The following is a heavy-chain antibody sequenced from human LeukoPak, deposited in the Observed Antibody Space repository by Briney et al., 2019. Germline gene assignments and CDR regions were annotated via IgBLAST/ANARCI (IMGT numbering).Heavy chain of an antibody. CDR2: ISSSGSTI. Sequence: PGGSLRLSCAASGFTFSDYYMSWLRQAPGKGLEWVSYISSSGSTIYYEDSVKGRFTISSDNAKNSLYLQMNSLRAQDPAVYYFATALRPGSYHNWFDPWGQGTLVTVSS. J-gene: IGHJ5*02. CDR1: GFTFSDYY. D-gene: IGHD3-10*01. CDR3: ATALRPGSYHNWFDP. V-gene: IGHV3-11*04.